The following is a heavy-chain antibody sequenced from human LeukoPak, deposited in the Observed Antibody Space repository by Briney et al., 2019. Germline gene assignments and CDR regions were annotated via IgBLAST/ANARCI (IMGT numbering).Heavy chain of an antibody. V-gene: IGHV4-39*01. Sequence: SETLSLTCTVSGDSISSSNYYWGWIRQPPGKGLEWIGSIYHSGSTYYNPSLKSRVTISVDTSKNQFSLKLSSVTAADTAVYYCARMGPYYDILTGPNWFDPWGQGTLVTVSS. CDR3: ARMGPYYDILTGPNWFDP. CDR1: GDSISSSNYY. J-gene: IGHJ5*02. D-gene: IGHD3-9*01. CDR2: IYHSGST.